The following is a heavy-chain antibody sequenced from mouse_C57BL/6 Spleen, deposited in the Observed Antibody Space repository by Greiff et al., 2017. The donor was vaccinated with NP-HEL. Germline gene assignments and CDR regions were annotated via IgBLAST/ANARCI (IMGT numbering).Heavy chain of an antibody. CDR2: IYPGSGNT. CDR3: ARDSSGSNYFDY. J-gene: IGHJ2*01. Sequence: VMLVESGAELVRPGASVKLSCKASGYTFTDYYINWVKQRPGQGLEWIARIYPGSGNTYYNEKFKGKATLTAEKSSSTAYMQLSSLTSEDSAVYFCARDSSGSNYFDYWGQGTTLTVSS. CDR1: GYTFTDYY. V-gene: IGHV1-76*01. D-gene: IGHD3-2*02.